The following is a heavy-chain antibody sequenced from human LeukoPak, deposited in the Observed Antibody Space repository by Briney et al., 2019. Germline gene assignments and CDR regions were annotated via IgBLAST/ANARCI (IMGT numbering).Heavy chain of an antibody. CDR3: ATDRYSYGYYDY. CDR1: GFTFSSYA. Sequence: GGSLRLSCAASGFTFSSYAMHWVRQAPGKGLEWVAVISYDGSNKYYADSVKGRFTISRDNAKNSLFLQMNSLRAEDTAVYYCATDRYSYGYYDYWGQGTLVTVSS. V-gene: IGHV3-30-3*01. J-gene: IGHJ4*02. D-gene: IGHD5-18*01. CDR2: ISYDGSNK.